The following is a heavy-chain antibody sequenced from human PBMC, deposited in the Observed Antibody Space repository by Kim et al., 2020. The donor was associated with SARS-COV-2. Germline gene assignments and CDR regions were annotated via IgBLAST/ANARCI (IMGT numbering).Heavy chain of an antibody. CDR2: INTNTGHP. J-gene: IGHJ2*01. V-gene: IGHV7-4-1*02. Sequence: ASVKVSCKASGYTFNSYSIHWVRQVPGQGLEWMGWINTNTGHPTYAHGLTARFVFSLDTSVSTAYLQIRSLKAGDTAVYFCARDEPISFFRVGYFDLWGR. CDR3: ARDEPISFFRVGYFDL. CDR1: GYTFNSYS. D-gene: IGHD3-3*02.